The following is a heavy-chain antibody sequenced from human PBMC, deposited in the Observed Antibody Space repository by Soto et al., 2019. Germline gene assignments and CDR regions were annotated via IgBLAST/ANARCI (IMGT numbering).Heavy chain of an antibody. CDR1: GGAFSGYC. J-gene: IGHJ4*02. Sequence: SETLSLTVAVYGGAFSGYCWTWIRQPPGTGLEWIGEINHSGSTNYNPSLKSRVTISVDTSKNQFSLKLTSVTAADTAVYYCARDEITGLFDYWGQGTLVTVSS. V-gene: IGHV4-34*01. D-gene: IGHD2-8*02. CDR2: INHSGST. CDR3: ARDEITGLFDY.